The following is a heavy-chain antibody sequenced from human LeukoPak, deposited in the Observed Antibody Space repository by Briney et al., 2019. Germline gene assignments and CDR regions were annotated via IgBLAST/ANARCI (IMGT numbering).Heavy chain of an antibody. CDR2: ISSSGSTI. Sequence: SGGSLRLSCVASGFILSTSEMNWVRQAPGKGLEWVSYISSSGSTIYYADSVKGRFTISRDNAKNSLYLQMNSLRAEDTAVYYCAELGITMIGGVWGKGTTVTISS. V-gene: IGHV3-48*03. CDR3: AELGITMIGGV. D-gene: IGHD3-10*02. J-gene: IGHJ6*04. CDR1: GFILSTSE.